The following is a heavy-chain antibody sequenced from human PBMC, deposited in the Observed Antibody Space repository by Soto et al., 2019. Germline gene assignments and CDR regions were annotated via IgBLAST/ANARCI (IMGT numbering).Heavy chain of an antibody. CDR2: ISGSGGST. J-gene: IGHJ5*02. V-gene: IGHV3-23*01. Sequence: PGASLRLSWAASGFTFSSYAMSWVRQAPGKGLEWVSAISGSGGSTYYADSVKGRFTISRDNSKNTLYLQMNSLRAEDTAVYYCAKGGVGRRSGWSPRPFDPWGQGTLVTVSS. CDR1: GFTFSSYA. CDR3: AKGGVGRRSGWSPRPFDP. D-gene: IGHD6-19*01.